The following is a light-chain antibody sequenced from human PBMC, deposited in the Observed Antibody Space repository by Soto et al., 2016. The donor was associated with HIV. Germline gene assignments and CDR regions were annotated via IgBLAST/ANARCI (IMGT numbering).Light chain of an antibody. CDR1: QGIKNE. J-gene: IGKJ2*01. CDR3: LQDYDRPYT. CDR2: ATS. V-gene: IGKV1-6*01. Sequence: IQMTQSPSSLSASLGDRVTITCRASQGIKNELGWYQQKPGKAPKLLIYATSSLGGGVPSRFSGSGSGTDSTLTISSLQPEDSASYFCLQDYDRPYTFGQGTKLEIK.